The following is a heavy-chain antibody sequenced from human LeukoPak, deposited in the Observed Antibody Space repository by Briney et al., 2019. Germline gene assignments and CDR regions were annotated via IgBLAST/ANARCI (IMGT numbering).Heavy chain of an antibody. CDR2: ISYDGSIK. D-gene: IGHD6-13*01. V-gene: IGHV3-30*04. J-gene: IGHJ4*02. CDR3: ARGGRQQLAPSYFGY. Sequence: AGGSLRLSCAASGFTFSNFAMHWVRQAPGKGLEWVAVISYDGSIKYYADSVKGRFTISRDNAKSSLYLQMNSLRAEDTAVYFCARGGRQQLAPSYFGYWGLGTLVTVSS. CDR1: GFTFSNFA.